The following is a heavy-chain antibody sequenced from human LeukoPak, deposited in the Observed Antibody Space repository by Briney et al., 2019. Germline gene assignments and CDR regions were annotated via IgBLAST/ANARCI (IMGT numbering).Heavy chain of an antibody. CDR2: IYYSGST. V-gene: IGHV4-59*08. D-gene: IGHD6-19*01. CDR1: GGSISSNY. Sequence: SETLSLTCTVSGGSISSNYWSWIRLPPGKGLEWIGYIYYSGSTDYNPSLKSRVSISVATSKNQFSLSLGSVTAADTAVYYCARHGGISSGAFDIWGQGTMVTVSS. CDR3: ARHGGISSGAFDI. J-gene: IGHJ3*02.